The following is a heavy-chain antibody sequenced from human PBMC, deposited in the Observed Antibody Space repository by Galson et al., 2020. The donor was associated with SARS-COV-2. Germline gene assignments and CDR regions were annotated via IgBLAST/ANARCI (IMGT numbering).Heavy chain of an antibody. J-gene: IGHJ6*02. CDR3: ARGRSRSYGYNSYYYYGMDV. Sequence: SETLSLTCAVYGGSFSGYYWSWIRQPPGKGLEWIGEINHSGSTNYNPSLKSRVTISVDTSKNQFSLKLSSVTAADTAVYYCARGRSRSYGYNSYYYYGMDVWGQGTTVTVSS. D-gene: IGHD5-18*01. CDR2: INHSGST. CDR1: GGSFSGYY. V-gene: IGHV4-34*01.